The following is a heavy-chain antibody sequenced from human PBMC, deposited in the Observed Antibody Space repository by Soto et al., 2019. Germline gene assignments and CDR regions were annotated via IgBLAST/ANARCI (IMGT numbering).Heavy chain of an antibody. CDR1: GYTFTSYG. CDR3: ARVYRITMVRGELSEY. V-gene: IGHV1-18*01. J-gene: IGHJ4*02. CDR2: ISAYNGNT. Sequence: QVQLVQSGAEVKKPGASVKVSCKASGYTFTSYGISWVRQARGQGLEWMGWISAYNGNTNYAQKLQGRVTMTTDTSTSTAYMELRSLSSDDTAVYYCARVYRITMVRGELSEYWGQGTLVTVSS. D-gene: IGHD3-10*01.